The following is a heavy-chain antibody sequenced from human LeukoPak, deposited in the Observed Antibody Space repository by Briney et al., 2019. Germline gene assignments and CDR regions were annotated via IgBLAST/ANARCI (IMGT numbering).Heavy chain of an antibody. CDR1: GGTFSSYA. CDR3: ARDRDSSGWEFQH. Sequence: GASVKVSCKASGGTFSSYAISWVRQAPGQGLEWMGRIIPIFGTANYAQKFQGRVTITTDESTSTAYMELSSLRSEDTAVYYCARDRDSSGWEFQHWGQGTLVTVSS. J-gene: IGHJ1*01. CDR2: IIPIFGTA. V-gene: IGHV1-69*05. D-gene: IGHD3-22*01.